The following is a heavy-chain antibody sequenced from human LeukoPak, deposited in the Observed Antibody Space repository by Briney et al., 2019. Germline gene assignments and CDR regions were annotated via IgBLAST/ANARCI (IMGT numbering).Heavy chain of an antibody. V-gene: IGHV3-9*01. Sequence: GGSLRLSCAASGFTFDDYAMHWVRQAPGKGLEWVSGISWNSGSIGYADSVKGRFTISRDNAKNSLYLQMNSLRAEDTALYYCAKDVGGSYPLGLDYWGQGTLVTVSS. J-gene: IGHJ4*02. CDR1: GFTFDDYA. CDR3: AKDVGGSYPLGLDY. CDR2: ISWNSGSI. D-gene: IGHD1-26*01.